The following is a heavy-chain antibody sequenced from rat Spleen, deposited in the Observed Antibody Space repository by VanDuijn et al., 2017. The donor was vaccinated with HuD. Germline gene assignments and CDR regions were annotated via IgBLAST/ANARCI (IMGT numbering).Heavy chain of an antibody. CDR1: GFTFSDYN. CDR3: ATHWSFA. Sequence: EVQLVESDGGLVQPGRSLNLSCAASGFTFSDYNMAWVRQAPKKGLEWVATIIYDNSRTYYRDSVKGRFTISRDNAKSTLYLQMDSLRSEDTATYYCATHWSFACGQGVMVTVSS. J-gene: IGHJ2*01. V-gene: IGHV5S10*01. CDR2: IIYDNSRT.